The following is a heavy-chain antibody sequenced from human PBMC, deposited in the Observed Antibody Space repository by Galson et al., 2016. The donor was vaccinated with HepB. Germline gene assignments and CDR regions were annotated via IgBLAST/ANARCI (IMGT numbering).Heavy chain of an antibody. V-gene: IGHV4-39*01. CDR3: AIASPAFDF. D-gene: IGHD2-2*01. CDR2: IYYSGRT. CDR1: GGSISRSTYY. Sequence: SETLSFTCTVSGGSISRSTYYWGWVRQPPGKGLEWIGSIYYSGRTYYNPSLKSRVTISFDTSKKQFSLKVSSVTAGDTAVYYCAIASPAFDFWGQGTLVTVSA. J-gene: IGHJ4*02.